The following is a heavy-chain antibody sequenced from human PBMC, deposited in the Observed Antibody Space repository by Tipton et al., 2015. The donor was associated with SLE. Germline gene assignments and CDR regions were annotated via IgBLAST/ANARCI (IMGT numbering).Heavy chain of an antibody. CDR3: AKKGSRNTGSGNYYYLDY. V-gene: IGHV3-23*01. D-gene: IGHD3-10*01. J-gene: IGHJ4*02. CDR1: GFSFDTYA. CDR2: INYSGRYR. Sequence: SLRLSCAASGFSFDTYAMAWVRQAPGKGLEWVSVINYSGRYRYYADSVRGRFTISRDNAKNTLSLQMNNVRAEDSAAYYCAKKGSRNTGSGNYYYLDYWGQGALVTVPS.